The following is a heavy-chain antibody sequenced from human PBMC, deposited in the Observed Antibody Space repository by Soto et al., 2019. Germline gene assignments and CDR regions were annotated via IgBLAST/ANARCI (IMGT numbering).Heavy chain of an antibody. J-gene: IGHJ6*02. CDR2: IYWDYDK. V-gene: IGHV2-5*02. CDR3: IQSRCGGDCLQSYASHYYYGMDV. D-gene: IGHD2-21*02. Sequence: QITLKESGPTLVKPTQTLTLTCTFSGFSLSTSGVGVGWIRQPPGKALEWLALIYWDYDKRYSPSLRSRLTINKDTSKNQVVLTMTNMDPVDTATYYCIQSRCGGDCLQSYASHYYYGMDVWGQGTTVTVSS. CDR1: GFSLSTSGVG.